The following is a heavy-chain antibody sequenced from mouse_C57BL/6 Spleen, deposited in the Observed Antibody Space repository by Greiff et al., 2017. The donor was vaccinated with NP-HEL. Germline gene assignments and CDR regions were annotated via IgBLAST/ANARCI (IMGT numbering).Heavy chain of an antibody. CDR2: INPNNGGT. Sequence: EVQLQQSGPELVKPGASVKMSCKASGYTFTDYNMHWVKQSHGQSLEWIGYINPNNGGTSYNQKFKGKATLTVNKSSSTAYMELRSLTSEESAVYYCATLTGYFDYWGQGTTLTVSS. V-gene: IGHV1-22*01. CDR1: GYTFTDYN. D-gene: IGHD4-1*01. J-gene: IGHJ2*01. CDR3: ATLTGYFDY.